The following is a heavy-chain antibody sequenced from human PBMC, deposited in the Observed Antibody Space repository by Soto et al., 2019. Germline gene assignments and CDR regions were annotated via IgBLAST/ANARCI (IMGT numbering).Heavy chain of an antibody. V-gene: IGHV3-23*01. CDR1: GFTFSDYA. Sequence: EVQLLESGGALVQPGGSLRLSCAASGFTFSDYAMSWVRQAPGKGLEWVSTISGSGGSTYYADSVKGRFTISRDNSKNMLYVQMKSLRAEDTAMYYCAKASSAVARAFDIWGQGTMVTVSS. J-gene: IGHJ3*02. CDR3: AKASSAVARAFDI. CDR2: ISGSGGST. D-gene: IGHD2-15*01.